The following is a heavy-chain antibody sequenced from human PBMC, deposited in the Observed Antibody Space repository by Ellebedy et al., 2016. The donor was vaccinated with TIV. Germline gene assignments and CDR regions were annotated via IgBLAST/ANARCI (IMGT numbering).Heavy chain of an antibody. CDR1: GFTFSDHY. CDR2: TRNKANSYTT. CDR3: ARGGGYDFWSGYYYYGMDV. D-gene: IGHD3-3*01. J-gene: IGHJ6*02. V-gene: IGHV3-72*01. Sequence: GESLKISXAASGFTFSDHYMDWVRQAPGKGLEWVGRTRNKANSYTTEYAASVKGRFTISRDDSKNSLYLQMNSLKTEDTAVYYCARGGGYDFWSGYYYYGMDVWGQGTTVTVSS.